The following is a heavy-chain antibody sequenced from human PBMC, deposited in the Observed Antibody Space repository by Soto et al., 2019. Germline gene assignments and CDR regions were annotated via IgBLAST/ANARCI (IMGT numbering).Heavy chain of an antibody. CDR3: AEDAPGSCWLCDF. CDR2: IGGSGGGT. J-gene: IGHJ4*02. Sequence: GFLRLRRGALWVNLVILGIRRVLQGAGKGLEWVSTIGGSGGGTSYADFVRGRFTISRDNSRNTLYLQMNSLRAEDTAVFHCAEDAPGSCWLCDFWRQGSVDSVTS. CDR1: WVNLVILG. D-gene: IGHD3-22*01. V-gene: IGHV3-23*01.